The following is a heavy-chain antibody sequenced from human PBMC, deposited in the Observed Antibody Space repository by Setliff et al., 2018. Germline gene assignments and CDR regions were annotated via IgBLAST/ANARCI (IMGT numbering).Heavy chain of an antibody. D-gene: IGHD1-1*01. CDR2: IYYTGRT. V-gene: IGHV4-39*07. CDR3: ARVFPHPYGNSWFDP. CDR1: GVSINSTTYY. Sequence: SETLSLTCNVSGVSINSTTYYWGWIRQPPGKGLEWIGNIYYTGRTYFNPSLKSRLTISVDSSKNQFSLKLNSVTAADTAIYYCARVFPHPYGNSWFDPWGQGTLVTVSS. J-gene: IGHJ5*02.